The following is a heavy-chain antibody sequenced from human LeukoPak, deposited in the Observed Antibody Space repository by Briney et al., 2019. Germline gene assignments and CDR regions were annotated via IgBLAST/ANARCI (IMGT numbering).Heavy chain of an antibody. CDR1: GFTFSSYE. V-gene: IGHV3-48*03. CDR2: ISSSGSTI. Sequence: GGSLRLSCAASGFTFSSYEMNWVRQAPGKGLEWVSYISSSGSTIYYADSVKGRFTISRDNAKNSLYLQMNSLRAEDTAVYYCARETVAAAGDNWFDPWGQGTLVTVSS. CDR3: ARETVAAAGDNWFDP. D-gene: IGHD6-13*01. J-gene: IGHJ5*02.